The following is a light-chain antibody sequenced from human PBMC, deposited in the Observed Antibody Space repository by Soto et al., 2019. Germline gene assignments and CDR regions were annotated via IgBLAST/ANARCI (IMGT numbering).Light chain of an antibody. Sequence: DIQMTQSPSSLSASVGDTVTITCRASQGIGNFLAWFQQKPGKAPTSLISEASSLQSGVPSRFSGSGSGTDFTLTISSLQPEDFATYYCQQYLRYPVTFGGGTKVEFK. CDR2: EAS. CDR3: QQYLRYPVT. J-gene: IGKJ4*01. V-gene: IGKV1-16*01. CDR1: QGIGNF.